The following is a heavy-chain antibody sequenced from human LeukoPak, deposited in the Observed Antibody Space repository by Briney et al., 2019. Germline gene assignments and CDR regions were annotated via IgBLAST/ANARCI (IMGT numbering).Heavy chain of an antibody. CDR1: GFTFSNYW. CDR3: ARVRGYCSSTSCHTFDY. V-gene: IGHV3-7*01. D-gene: IGHD2-2*01. J-gene: IGHJ4*02. Sequence: GGSLRLSCAASGFTFSNYWMTWVRQAPGKGLEWVANIKQDGSEKYYVDSVKGRFTISRDNAKNSLYLQMNSLRAEDTAVYYCARVRGYCSSTSCHTFDYWGQGTLVTVSS. CDR2: IKQDGSEK.